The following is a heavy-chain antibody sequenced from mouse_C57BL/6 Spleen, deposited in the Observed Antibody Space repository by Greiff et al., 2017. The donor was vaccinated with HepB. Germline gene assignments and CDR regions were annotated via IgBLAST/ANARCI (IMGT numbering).Heavy chain of an antibody. CDR3: ARRPLNWEGYAMDY. CDR2: IYPGDGDT. J-gene: IGHJ4*01. Sequence: VQLVESGAELVKPGASVKISCKASGYAFSSYWMNWVKQRPGKGLEWIGQIYPGDGDTNYNGKFKGKATLTADKSSSTAYMQLSSLTSEDSAVYFCARRPLNWEGYAMDYWGQGTSVTVSS. CDR1: GYAFSSYW. V-gene: IGHV1-80*01. D-gene: IGHD4-1*01.